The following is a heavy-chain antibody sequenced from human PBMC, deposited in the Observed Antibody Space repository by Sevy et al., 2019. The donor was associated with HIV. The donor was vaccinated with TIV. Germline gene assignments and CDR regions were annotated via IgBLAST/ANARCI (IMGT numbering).Heavy chain of an antibody. CDR3: ARDEYGYDSSGYYYGFAFDI. Sequence: GGSLRLSCAASGLTFSSYSMNWVRQAPGKGLEWVSAISSSSSYIYYADSVKGRFTISRDNAKNSLYLQMNSLRAEDTAVYYCARDEYGYDSSGYYYGFAFDIWGQGTMVTVSS. D-gene: IGHD3-22*01. CDR1: GLTFSSYS. V-gene: IGHV3-21*01. J-gene: IGHJ3*02. CDR2: ISSSSSYI.